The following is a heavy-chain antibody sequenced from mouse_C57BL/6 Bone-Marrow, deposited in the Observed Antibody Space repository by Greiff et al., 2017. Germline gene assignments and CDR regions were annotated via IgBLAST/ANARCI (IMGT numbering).Heavy chain of an antibody. CDR2: IDPEDGGT. J-gene: IGHJ3*01. D-gene: IGHD2-4*01. CDR1: GFNIKDYY. CDR3: ASSGNYDYDGAWFAY. V-gene: IGHV14-2*01. Sequence: EVQLQQSGAELVKPGASVKLSCTASGFNIKDYYMHWVKQRTEQGLEWIGRIDPEDGGTKYAPKFQGKATITADQSSNTAYLQLSSLTSEDTAVYYGASSGNYDYDGAWFAYWGQGTLVTVSA.